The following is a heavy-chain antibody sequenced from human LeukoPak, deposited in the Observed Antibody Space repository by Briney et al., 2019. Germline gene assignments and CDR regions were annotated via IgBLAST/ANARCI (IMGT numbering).Heavy chain of an antibody. J-gene: IGHJ4*02. D-gene: IGHD3-22*01. Sequence: PGGSLRLSCAASGFTVSSNYMSWVRQAPGKGLEWVSVIYSGGSTYYADSVKGRFTISRDNSKNTLYLQMNSLRAEDTAVYYCAREADSSGYYFDYWGQGTLVTVSS. CDR1: GFTVSSNY. V-gene: IGHV3-53*01. CDR3: AREADSSGYYFDY. CDR2: IYSGGST.